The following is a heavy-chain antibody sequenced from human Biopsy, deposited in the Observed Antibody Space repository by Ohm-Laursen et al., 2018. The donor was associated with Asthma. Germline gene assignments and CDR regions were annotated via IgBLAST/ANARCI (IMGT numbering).Heavy chain of an antibody. Sequence: GTLSLTCIVSGDAMSTSGSYWGWIRQSPGKVLEWIGSIYYSGRTYYNPSLESRVTISADTSKNHFSLKGTSVTAADTAVYYCARAVSSSSYWYFDLWGHGDLVTVSS. CDR1: GDAMSTSGSY. D-gene: IGHD6-6*01. CDR2: IYYSGRT. V-gene: IGHV4-39*02. CDR3: ARAVSSSSYWYFDL. J-gene: IGHJ2*01.